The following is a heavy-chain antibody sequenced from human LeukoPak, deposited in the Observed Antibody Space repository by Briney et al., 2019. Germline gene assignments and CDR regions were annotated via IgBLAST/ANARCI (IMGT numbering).Heavy chain of an antibody. D-gene: IGHD3-22*01. Sequence: ASVKVSCKASGGTFSSYAISWVRQAPGQGLEWMGIINPSGGSTSYAQKFQGRVTMTRDTFTSTVYMELSSLRSEDTAVYYCARGITMIVVVARDYMDVWGKGTTVTVSS. CDR2: INPSGGST. CDR1: GGTFSSYA. CDR3: ARGITMIVVVARDYMDV. V-gene: IGHV1-46*01. J-gene: IGHJ6*03.